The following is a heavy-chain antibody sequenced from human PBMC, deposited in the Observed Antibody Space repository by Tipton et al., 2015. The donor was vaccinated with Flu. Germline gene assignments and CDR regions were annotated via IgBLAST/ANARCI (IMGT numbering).Heavy chain of an antibody. J-gene: IGHJ6*02. V-gene: IGHV3-13*01. CDR2: IGSAGDT. CDR1: GFTFSTYD. Sequence: VQLVQSGGTLVQPGGSLRLSCAASGFTFSTYDMYWVRQVTGKGLEWVSGIGSAGDTHYLGSVKGRFTISRDNAKNSLYLQMSSLRAGDTAVYYCARGPLPDSNWYNGMDVWGQGTTVTVSS. D-gene: IGHD6-13*01. CDR3: ARGPLPDSNWYNGMDV.